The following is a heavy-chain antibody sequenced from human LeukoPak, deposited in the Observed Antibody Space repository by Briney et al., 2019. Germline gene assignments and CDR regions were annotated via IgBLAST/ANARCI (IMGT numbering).Heavy chain of an antibody. V-gene: IGHV2-5*02. Sequence: SGPTLVNPTQTLTLTCTFSGFSLSTSGVGVGWIRQPPGKALEWLALIYWDDDKRYIPSLKSRLTITKDTSKNQVVLTMTNMDPVDTATYYCAHVLVVVAATPWDYYYYYMDVWGKGTTVTVSS. J-gene: IGHJ6*03. D-gene: IGHD2-15*01. CDR2: IYWDDDK. CDR3: AHVLVVVAATPWDYYYYYMDV. CDR1: GFSLSTSGVG.